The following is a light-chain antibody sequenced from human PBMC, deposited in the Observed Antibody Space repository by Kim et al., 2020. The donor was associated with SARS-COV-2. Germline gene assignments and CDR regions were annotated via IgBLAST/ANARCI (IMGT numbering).Light chain of an antibody. CDR3: QVWDSSTVV. CDR1: SIGNKN. CDR2: RDS. V-gene: IGLV3-9*01. J-gene: IGLJ3*02. Sequence: SYELTQPLSVSVALRQTARITCGGDSIGNKNVHWYQQRPGQAPILVMYRDSRRPSGIPERISGSNSGNTATLTISGAQAGDEADYYCQVWDSSTVVFGGG.